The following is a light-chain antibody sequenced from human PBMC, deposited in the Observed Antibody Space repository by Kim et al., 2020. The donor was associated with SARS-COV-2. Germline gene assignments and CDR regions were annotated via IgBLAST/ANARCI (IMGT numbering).Light chain of an antibody. Sequence: VMTQSPATLSVSPGEKATLSCRASQSVSSNLAWYQQKPGQAPRLLIYGASTRATGVPARFSGVGSGTEFTLTISSLQSEDFAVYYCQHRGTFGQGTKV. CDR1: QSVSSN. CDR3: QHRGT. J-gene: IGKJ1*01. CDR2: GAS. V-gene: IGKV3-15*01.